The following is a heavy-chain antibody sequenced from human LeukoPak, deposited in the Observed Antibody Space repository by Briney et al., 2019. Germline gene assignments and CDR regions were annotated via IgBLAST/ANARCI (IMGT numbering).Heavy chain of an antibody. V-gene: IGHV3-23*01. CDR3: ARDLLSYDIPPPHAFDI. Sequence: PGGSLRLSCAASGFTFSSYAMSWVRQAPGKGLEWVSAISGSGGSTYYADSVKGRFTISRDNSKNTLYLQMNSLRAEDTAVYYCARDLLSYDIPPPHAFDIWGQGTMVTVSS. D-gene: IGHD3-9*01. J-gene: IGHJ3*02. CDR2: ISGSGGST. CDR1: GFTFSSYA.